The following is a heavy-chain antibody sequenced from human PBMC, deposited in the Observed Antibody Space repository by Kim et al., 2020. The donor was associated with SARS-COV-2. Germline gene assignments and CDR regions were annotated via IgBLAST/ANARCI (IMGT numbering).Heavy chain of an antibody. CDR3: ARGFYDILTGYHDAFDI. V-gene: IGHV1-8*01. J-gene: IGHJ3*02. CDR1: GYTFTSYD. D-gene: IGHD3-9*01. Sequence: ASVKVSCKASGYTFTSYDINWVRQATGQGLEWMGWMNPNSGNTGYAQKFQGRVTMTRNTSISTAYMELSSLRSEDTAVYYCARGFYDILTGYHDAFDIWGQGTMVTVSS. CDR2: MNPNSGNT.